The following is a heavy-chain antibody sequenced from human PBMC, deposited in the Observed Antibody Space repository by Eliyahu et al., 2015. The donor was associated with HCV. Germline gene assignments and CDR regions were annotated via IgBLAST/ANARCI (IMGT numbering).Heavy chain of an antibody. J-gene: IGHJ4*02. CDR1: GFTFSNFG. V-gene: IGHV3-15*01. CDR3: ATGDCSGGSCHFFDF. D-gene: IGHD2-15*01. CDR2: IKRKIEGETT. Sequence: EVQLVESGGGLVKPGGSLRVSCAAXGFTFSNFGMHWVRQAPGKGLEWIGRIKRKIEGETTDYTAPVKDRFTISRDDSIDTLFLQMNSLKSEDTAVYYCATGDCSGGSCHFFDFWGQGTLVTVSS.